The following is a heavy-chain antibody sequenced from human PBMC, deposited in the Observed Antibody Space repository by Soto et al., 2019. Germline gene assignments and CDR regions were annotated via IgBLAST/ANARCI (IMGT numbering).Heavy chain of an antibody. D-gene: IGHD2-15*01. J-gene: IGHJ4*02. CDR1: GAYMRNDYYY. Sequence: PSETLSLTCTVSGAYMRNDYYYWSWVRQNPGKDLEWIGHMHHSGRTHYNPSLKSRVAISVDTSKNQFSLYLNSVTAADTAVYYCARWVEVSLDYLDASGQGTPVTVSS. CDR3: ARWVEVSLDYLDA. CDR2: MHHSGRT. V-gene: IGHV4-31*03.